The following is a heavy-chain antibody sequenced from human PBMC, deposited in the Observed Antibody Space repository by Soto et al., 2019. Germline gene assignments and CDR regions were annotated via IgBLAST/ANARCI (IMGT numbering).Heavy chain of an antibody. Sequence: SETLSLTCTVSGGSISSYYWSWIRQPPGKGLEWIGYIYNSGSTNYNPSLKSRVTISVDTSKNQFSLKLSSVTAADTAVYYCARTDSGSYGDHFDYWGQGALVTVS. CDR3: ARTDSGSYGDHFDY. CDR1: GGSISSYY. J-gene: IGHJ4*02. D-gene: IGHD1-26*01. V-gene: IGHV4-59*01. CDR2: IYNSGST.